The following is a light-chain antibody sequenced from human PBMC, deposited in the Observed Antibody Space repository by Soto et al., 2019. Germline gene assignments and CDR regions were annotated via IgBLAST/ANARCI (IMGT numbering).Light chain of an antibody. Sequence: EIVLTQSPSTLSLSPGERATLSCRASQSVSSYLAWYQQKPGQAAMLLIYNASNEPTGLPARISGSGSGTDFTLVISARAPVAFAVCYCQRRRNWPLTFGGGTKVEIK. CDR1: QSVSSY. CDR3: QRRRNWPLT. J-gene: IGKJ4*01. CDR2: NAS. V-gene: IGKV3-11*01.